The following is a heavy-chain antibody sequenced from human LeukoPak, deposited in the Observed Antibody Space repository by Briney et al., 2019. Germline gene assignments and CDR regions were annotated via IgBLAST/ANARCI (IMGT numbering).Heavy chain of an antibody. J-gene: IGHJ4*02. CDR1: GYTFTSYY. CDR2: INPNSGGT. V-gene: IGHV1-2*02. D-gene: IGHD1-26*01. CDR3: ANSLGTTSFLY. Sequence: ASVKVSCKASGYTFTSYYIHWVRQAPGQGLEWMGWINPNSGGTGFAQTFQGRVTVTRDTSINTAYMELSRLKSDDTAFYYCANSLGTTSFLYWGQGTLVTVSS.